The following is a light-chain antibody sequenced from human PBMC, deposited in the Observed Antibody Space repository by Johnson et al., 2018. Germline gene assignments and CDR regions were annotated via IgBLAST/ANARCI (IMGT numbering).Light chain of an antibody. V-gene: IGLV1-51*02. Sequence: QSVLTQPPSVSAAPGQKVTISCSGSSSNIGNNYVSWYQQLPGTAPKLLIYENNKRPSGIPDRFSGYKSGTSATLGITGLQTGDEADYYFGTWDSSLSAGNVFGTGTKVSGL. CDR1: SSNIGNNY. J-gene: IGLJ1*01. CDR3: GTWDSSLSAGNV. CDR2: ENN.